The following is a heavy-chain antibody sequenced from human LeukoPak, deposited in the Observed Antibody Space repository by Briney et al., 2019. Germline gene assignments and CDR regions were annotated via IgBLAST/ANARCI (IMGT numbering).Heavy chain of an antibody. CDR2: IYHSGST. D-gene: IGHD3-16*01. J-gene: IGHJ5*02. CDR1: GGSITSGGYY. Sequence: SETLSLTCTVSGGSITSGGYYWIWIRQPPGKGLEWIGYIYHSGSTYYNPSLKSRVTISVDRSKNQFSLKLSSVTAADTAVYYCARASVGDYVWGSPYNWFDPWGQGTLVTVSS. V-gene: IGHV4-30-2*01. CDR3: ARASVGDYVWGSPYNWFDP.